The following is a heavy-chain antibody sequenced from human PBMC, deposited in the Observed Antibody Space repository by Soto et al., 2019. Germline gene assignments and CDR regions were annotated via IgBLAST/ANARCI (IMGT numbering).Heavy chain of an antibody. CDR3: AIATKLWPRGDP. Sequence: ASVKVSCKASGYTFTSYGISWVRQAPGQGLEWMGWISAYNGNTNYAQKLQGRVTMTTDTSTSTAYMELRSLRSDDTAVYYCAIATKLWPRGDPWGQGTLVTVSS. D-gene: IGHD3-10*01. V-gene: IGHV1-18*01. CDR2: ISAYNGNT. J-gene: IGHJ5*02. CDR1: GYTFTSYG.